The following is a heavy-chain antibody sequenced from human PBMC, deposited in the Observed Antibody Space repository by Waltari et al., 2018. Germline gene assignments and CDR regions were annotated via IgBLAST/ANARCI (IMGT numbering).Heavy chain of an antibody. D-gene: IGHD5-12*01. CDR1: GGSISRYY. J-gene: IGHJ6*02. CDR3: ARSSGYDSYYYYYYGMDV. Sequence: QVQLQESGPGLVKPSETLSLTCTVSGGSISRYYWSWIRQPPGKGLEWIGYIYYSGSTNCNPSLKSRVTISVDTSKNQFSLKRSSVTAADTAVYYCARSSGYDSYYYYYYGMDVWGQGTTVTVSS. V-gene: IGHV4-59*01. CDR2: IYYSGST.